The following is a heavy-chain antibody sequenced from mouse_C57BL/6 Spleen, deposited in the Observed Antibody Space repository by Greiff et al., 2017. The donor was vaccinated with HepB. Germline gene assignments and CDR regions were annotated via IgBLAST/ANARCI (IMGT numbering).Heavy chain of an antibody. Sequence: QVQLKQPGAELVMPGASVKLSCKASGYTFTSYWMHWVKQRPGQGLEWIGEIDPSDSYTNYNQKFKGKSTLTVDKSSSTAYMQLSSLTSEDSAVYYCARMAPWYYFDYWGQGTTLTVSS. CDR2: IDPSDSYT. V-gene: IGHV1-69*01. J-gene: IGHJ2*01. CDR1: GYTFTSYW. CDR3: ARMAPWYYFDY.